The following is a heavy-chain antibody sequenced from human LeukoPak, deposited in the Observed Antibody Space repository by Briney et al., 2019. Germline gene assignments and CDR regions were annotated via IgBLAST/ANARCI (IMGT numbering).Heavy chain of an antibody. CDR3: ARDFWGYSSSLDAFDI. D-gene: IGHD6-13*01. CDR2: IKEDGGEK. J-gene: IGHJ3*02. V-gene: IGHV3-7*01. Sequence: GGSLRLSCAASGFTFSSYWMSWVRQAPGKELEWVANIKEDGGEKYYVDSVKGRFTISRDNTKNSLNLQMNSLRVEDTAVYYCARDFWGYSSSLDAFDIWGQGTMVTVSS. CDR1: GFTFSSYW.